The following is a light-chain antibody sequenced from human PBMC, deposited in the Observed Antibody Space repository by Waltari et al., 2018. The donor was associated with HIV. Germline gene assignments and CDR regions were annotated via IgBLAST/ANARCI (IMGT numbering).Light chain of an antibody. CDR3: QQRSNWLT. V-gene: IGKV3-11*01. J-gene: IGKJ4*01. CDR2: DAS. Sequence: EIVLTQSSATLSLSPGERATLSCNASQSVSSYLAWYQQKPGQAPRLRIYDASNRATGIPARFSGSGSGTDFTLTISSLEPEDFAVYYCQQRSNWLTFGGGTKVEIK. CDR1: QSVSSY.